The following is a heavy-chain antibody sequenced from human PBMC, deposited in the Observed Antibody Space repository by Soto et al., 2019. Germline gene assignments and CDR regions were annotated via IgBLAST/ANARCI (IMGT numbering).Heavy chain of an antibody. J-gene: IGHJ3*02. CDR1: GYTFTSYC. CDR3: ARRDWESNYVFDI. D-gene: IGHD3-16*01. V-gene: IGHV1-18*04. CDR2: ISAYNGDT. Sequence: ASLKVSCKASGYTFTSYCISWVRQAPGQGLEWMGWISAYNGDTNSAQSLQGRVTMTTDTSTRTAYMELRSLRSDDTAVYYCARRDWESNYVFDIWGQGTMVTVSS.